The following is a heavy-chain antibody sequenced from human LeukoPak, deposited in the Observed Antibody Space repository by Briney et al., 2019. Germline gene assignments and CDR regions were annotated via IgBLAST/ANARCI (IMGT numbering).Heavy chain of an antibody. V-gene: IGHV3-7*01. CDR1: GFTFSRYW. J-gene: IGHJ4*02. CDR2: IKEDGSEK. CDR3: AIAAGWEQAY. Sequence: GGSLRLSCAASGFTFSRYWMTWVRQAPGKGLEWVANIKEDGSEKNYVDSATGRFTISRDVAKNSPYLQMNSLRAEDTAVYYCAIAAGWEQAYWGQGTLVTVSS. D-gene: IGHD1-26*01.